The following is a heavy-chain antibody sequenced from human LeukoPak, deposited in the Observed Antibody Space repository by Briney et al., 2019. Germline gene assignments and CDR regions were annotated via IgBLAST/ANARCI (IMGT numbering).Heavy chain of an antibody. D-gene: IGHD3-22*01. J-gene: IGHJ4*02. V-gene: IGHV1-46*01. CDR2: INPSGGST. CDR3: ARVGSKPEYYFDSSGYYYGGYYFDY. Sequence: GASVKVSCKASGFTFINYYMHWVRQAPGQGLEWMGIINPSGGSTSYAQKFQGRVTMTRDTSTSTVYMELSSLRSEDTAVYYCARVGSKPEYYFDSSGYYYGGYYFDYWGQGTLVTVSS. CDR1: GFTFINYY.